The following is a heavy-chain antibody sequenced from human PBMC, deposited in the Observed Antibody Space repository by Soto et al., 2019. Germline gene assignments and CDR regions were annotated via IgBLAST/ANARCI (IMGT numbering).Heavy chain of an antibody. CDR3: ARLEGGTMVRGVIATWGYMDV. D-gene: IGHD3-10*01. Sequence: SETLSLTCAVYGGSFSGYYWSWIRQPPGKGLEWIGEINHSGSTNYNPSLKSRVTISVDTSKNQFSLKLSSVTAADTAVYYCARLEGGTMVRGVIATWGYMDVWGKGTTVTVSS. V-gene: IGHV4-34*01. J-gene: IGHJ6*03. CDR2: INHSGST. CDR1: GGSFSGYY.